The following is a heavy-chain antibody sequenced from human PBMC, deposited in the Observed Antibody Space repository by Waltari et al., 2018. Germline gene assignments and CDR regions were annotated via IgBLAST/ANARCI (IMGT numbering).Heavy chain of an antibody. D-gene: IGHD2-15*01. Sequence: QVQLQESGPGLVKPSETLSLTCPVSGYSISSGYYWAWIRQPPGKGLEWIGSIYHSGSTYYNPSLKSRVTISVDTSKNQFSLKLSSVTAADTAVYYCARGDIVVVVADAFDIWGQGTMVTVSS. J-gene: IGHJ3*02. CDR3: ARGDIVVVVADAFDI. V-gene: IGHV4-38-2*02. CDR2: IYHSGST. CDR1: GYSISSGYY.